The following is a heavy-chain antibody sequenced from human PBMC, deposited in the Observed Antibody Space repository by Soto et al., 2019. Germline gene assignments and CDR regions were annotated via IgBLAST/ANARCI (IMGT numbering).Heavy chain of an antibody. J-gene: IGHJ6*02. CDR1: GGTFSSYA. CDR2: IIPIFGTA. V-gene: IGHV1-69*13. D-gene: IGHD3-3*02. CDR3: ARDRSTFLEWLLSPNYYYYGMDV. Sequence: ASVKVSCKASGGTFSSYAISWVRQAPGQGLEWMGGIIPIFGTANYAQKFQGRITITADESTSTAYMELSSLRSEDTAVYYCARDRSTFLEWLLSPNYYYYGMDVWGQGTTVTVSS.